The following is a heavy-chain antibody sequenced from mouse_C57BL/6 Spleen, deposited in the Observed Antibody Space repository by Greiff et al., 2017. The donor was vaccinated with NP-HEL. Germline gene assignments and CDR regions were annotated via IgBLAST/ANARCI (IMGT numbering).Heavy chain of an antibody. CDR1: GFSLTSYG. J-gene: IGHJ3*01. D-gene: IGHD1-1*01. Sequence: QVQLKESGPGLVAPSQSLSITCTVSGFSLTSYGVHWVRQPPGKGLEWLVVIWSDGSTTYNSALKSRLSISKDNSKSQVFLKMNRLQTDDTAMDYCARGGTTGVGFAYWGQRTLVTVSA. CDR3: ARGGTTGVGFAY. CDR2: IWSDGST. V-gene: IGHV2-6*03.